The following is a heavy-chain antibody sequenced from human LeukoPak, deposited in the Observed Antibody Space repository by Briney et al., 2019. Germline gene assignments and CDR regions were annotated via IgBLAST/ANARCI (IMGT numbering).Heavy chain of an antibody. Sequence: GGSXRLSXXXXXFTFSSYLMSCVRQAPGEGLWWVANIKQDRSEQYYVDSVKGRLTISRDHHNNSLYLQMNSLRAEDTAVYYCAKDKQWLVPFDYWGQGPLVSVSS. CDR1: XFTFSSYL. CDR3: AKDKQWLVPFDY. D-gene: IGHD6-19*01. J-gene: IGHJ4*02. V-gene: IGHV3-7*01. CDR2: IKQDRSEQ.